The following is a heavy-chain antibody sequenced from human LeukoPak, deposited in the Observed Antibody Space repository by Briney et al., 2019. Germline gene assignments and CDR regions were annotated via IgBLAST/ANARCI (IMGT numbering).Heavy chain of an antibody. J-gene: IGHJ4*02. CDR3: ARRVIVATLDF. Sequence: SETPSLTCSVSGGSISSSSYYWAWIRQPPGKGLQWNGSIFYSGTTFYNPSLKSRVTISVDTSKNQFSLKLSSVTAADTAVYYSARRVIVATLDFWGQGTLVTVSS. CDR1: GGSISSSSYY. CDR2: IFYSGTT. V-gene: IGHV4-39*01. D-gene: IGHD5-12*01.